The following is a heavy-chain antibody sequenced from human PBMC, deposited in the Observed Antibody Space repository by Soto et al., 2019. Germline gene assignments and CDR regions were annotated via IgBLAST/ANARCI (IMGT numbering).Heavy chain of an antibody. D-gene: IGHD3-10*01. J-gene: IGHJ4*02. V-gene: IGHV4-30-4*01. CDR1: GGSISSGDYY. CDR2: IYYSGST. Sequence: SETLSLTCTVSGGSISSGDYYWSWIRQPPGKGLEWIGYIYYSGSTYYNPSLKSRVTISVDTSKNQFSLKLSSVTAADTAVYSCAKVGGFGATQIAYWAQGTTVTVSS. CDR3: AKVGGFGATQIAY.